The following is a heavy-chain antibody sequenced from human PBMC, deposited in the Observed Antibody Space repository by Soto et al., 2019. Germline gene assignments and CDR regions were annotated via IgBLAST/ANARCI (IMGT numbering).Heavy chain of an antibody. CDR2: TYYRSKWYN. D-gene: IGHD2-15*01. Sequence: SQTLSLTCVISGDSVSSNSAAWNWIRQSPSRGLEWLGRTYYRSKWYNDYAVSVKSRITINPDTSKNQFSLQLNSVTPEDTAVYYCARALTGYCSGGSCQTYSGMDVWGQGTTVTVSS. CDR1: GDSVSSNSAA. CDR3: ARALTGYCSGGSCQTYSGMDV. V-gene: IGHV6-1*01. J-gene: IGHJ6*02.